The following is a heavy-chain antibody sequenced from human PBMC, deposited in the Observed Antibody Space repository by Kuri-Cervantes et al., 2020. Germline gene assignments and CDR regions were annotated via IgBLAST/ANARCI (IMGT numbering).Heavy chain of an antibody. V-gene: IGHV4-59*01. Sequence: SETLSLTCIVSGASMSDFYWSWIRHPPGKKLEFIGYIHNTGSTNYNPSLRSRATLSLDTPKSQLSLSLSSVTAADTAVYYCASTVAAAGQNWFDPWGQGTLVTVSS. D-gene: IGHD6-13*01. CDR1: GASMSDFY. J-gene: IGHJ5*02. CDR2: IHNTGST. CDR3: ASTVAAAGQNWFDP.